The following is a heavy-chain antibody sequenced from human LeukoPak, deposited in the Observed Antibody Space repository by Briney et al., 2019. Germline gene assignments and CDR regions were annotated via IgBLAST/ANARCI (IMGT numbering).Heavy chain of an antibody. V-gene: IGHV3-53*01. CDR3: ARVGDHFHWYFDL. J-gene: IGHJ2*01. CDR2: LYSGSST. CDR1: GFTVSTNY. D-gene: IGHD3-3*02. Sequence: GSLRLSCAASGFTVSTNYMNWVRQAPGKGLEWVSILYSGSSTYYADSVEGRFTISRDSSKNTLFLQMNDLRAEDTAVYYCARVGDHFHWYFDLWGRGTLVTVSS.